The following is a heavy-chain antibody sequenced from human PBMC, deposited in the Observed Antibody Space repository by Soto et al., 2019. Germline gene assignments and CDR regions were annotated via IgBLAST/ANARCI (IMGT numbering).Heavy chain of an antibody. Sequence: EVQLLESGGGLVQPGGSLRLSCAASGFTFSSYAMSWVRQAPGKGLEWVSAISGSGGSTYYADSVKGRFTISRDNSKNTLYLQMNSLRAEDTAVYYCAKDEGFPYDSSGYYPQNYFDYWGQGTLVTVSS. CDR1: GFTFSSYA. D-gene: IGHD3-22*01. CDR3: AKDEGFPYDSSGYYPQNYFDY. V-gene: IGHV3-23*01. J-gene: IGHJ4*02. CDR2: ISGSGGST.